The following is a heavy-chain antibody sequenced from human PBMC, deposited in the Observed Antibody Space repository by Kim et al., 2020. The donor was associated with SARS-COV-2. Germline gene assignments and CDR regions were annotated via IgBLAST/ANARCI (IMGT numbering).Heavy chain of an antibody. Sequence: SETLSLTCTVSGGSTSSRGFYWGWIRQPPGKGLEWIASIYYSGSTYYNPSLKSRVTISVDTSKNEFSLNLSSVTAADTAVYYCARHDLDIIRVIFNLDWFDPWGQGTLVTVSS. CDR3: ARHDLDIIRVIFNLDWFDP. V-gene: IGHV4-39*01. J-gene: IGHJ5*02. D-gene: IGHD3-10*01. CDR1: GGSTSSRGFY. CDR2: IYYSGST.